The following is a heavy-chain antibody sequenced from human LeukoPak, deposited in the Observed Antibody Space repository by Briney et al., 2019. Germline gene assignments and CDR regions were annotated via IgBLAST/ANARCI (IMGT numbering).Heavy chain of an antibody. V-gene: IGHV3-21*01. J-gene: IGHJ3*02. D-gene: IGHD3-22*01. CDR1: GFTFSSYS. CDR2: ISSSSSYI. Sequence: PGGSLRLSCAASGFTFSSYSTNWVRQAPGKGLEWVSSISSSSSYIYYADSVKGRFTISRDNAKNSLYLQMNSLRAEDTAVYYCARDGYYDSSGYYYTDAFDIWGQGTMVTVSS. CDR3: ARDGYYDSSGYYYTDAFDI.